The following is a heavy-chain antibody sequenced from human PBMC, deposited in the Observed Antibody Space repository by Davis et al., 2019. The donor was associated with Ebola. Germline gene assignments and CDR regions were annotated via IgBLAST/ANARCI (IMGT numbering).Heavy chain of an antibody. D-gene: IGHD1-1*01. CDR2: IIPVVDTK. CDR1: GGTFTNYA. CDR3: ARAQFPTTSDH. V-gene: IGHV1-69*04. J-gene: IGHJ4*02. Sequence: SVKVSCKTSGGTFTNYAVNWVRQAPGQGLEWMGRIIPVVDTKDYAQKFQGRVTMTTDTSTSTAYMEVGILRSDDTAVYYCARAQFPTTSDHWGQGTLVTVSS.